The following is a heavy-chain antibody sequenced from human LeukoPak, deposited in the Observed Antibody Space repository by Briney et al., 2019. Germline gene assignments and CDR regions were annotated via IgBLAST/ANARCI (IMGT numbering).Heavy chain of an antibody. D-gene: IGHD6-13*01. CDR3: ASRSINWYRGNNWFDP. CDR2: NSGGST. CDR1: GFTFSSYA. V-gene: IGHV3-21*01. Sequence: GGSLRLSCAASGFTFSSYAVYWVRQAPGRGLEWVSSNSGGSTYYADSVKGRFTISRDNAKNSLYLQMNSLRVEDTAVYYCASRSINWYRGNNWFDPWGQGTLVTVSS. J-gene: IGHJ5*02.